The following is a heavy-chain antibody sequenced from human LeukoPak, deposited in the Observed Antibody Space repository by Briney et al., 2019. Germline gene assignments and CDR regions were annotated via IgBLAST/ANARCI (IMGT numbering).Heavy chain of an antibody. D-gene: IGHD2-15*01. J-gene: IGHJ4*02. Sequence: GSLRLSCAASGFTFSSYSMNWVRQAPGKGLEWVSYISSSSSTIYCADSVKGRFTISRDNAKNSLYLQMNSLRAEDTAVYYCARAIGYCSGGSCSGVDYWGQGTLVTVSS. V-gene: IGHV3-48*01. CDR3: ARAIGYCSGGSCSGVDY. CDR1: GFTFSSYS. CDR2: ISSSSSTI.